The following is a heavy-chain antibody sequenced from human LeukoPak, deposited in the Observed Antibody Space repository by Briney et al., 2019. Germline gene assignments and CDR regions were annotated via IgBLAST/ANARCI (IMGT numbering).Heavy chain of an antibody. Sequence: TSETLSLTCAVSGASISSSNYYWGWIRQPPGEGLEWIGSIYYSGSTYYNPSLKSRVTISVDTSKNQFSLKLSSVTAADAAVYYCARHGHRGSGYYLPFDYWGQGTLVTVSS. CDR3: ARHGHRGSGYYLPFDY. V-gene: IGHV4-39*01. CDR1: GASISSSNYY. CDR2: IYYSGST. D-gene: IGHD3-22*01. J-gene: IGHJ4*02.